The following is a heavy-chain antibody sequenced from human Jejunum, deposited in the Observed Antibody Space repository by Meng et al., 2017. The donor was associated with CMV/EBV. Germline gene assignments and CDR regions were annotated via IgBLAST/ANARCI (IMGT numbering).Heavy chain of an antibody. Sequence: GLTLSNYDMNWGRQAPGKGLEWVAFIRYDGNNKYYADSVKGRFTISRDNSKNTLYLQMNSLRAEDTAVYYCAKRLYSSSWYFAFDIWGQGTMVTVSS. J-gene: IGHJ3*02. D-gene: IGHD6-13*01. V-gene: IGHV3-30*02. CDR1: GLTLSNYD. CDR2: IRYDGNNK. CDR3: AKRLYSSSWYFAFDI.